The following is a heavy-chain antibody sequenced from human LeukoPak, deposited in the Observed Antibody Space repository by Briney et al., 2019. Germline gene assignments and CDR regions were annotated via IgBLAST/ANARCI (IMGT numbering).Heavy chain of an antibody. Sequence: PGGSLGLSCAASGFTFSNYWMNWVRQAPGKGLEWVANIKQDGSEKNYVDSVKGRFTISRDNAKNSLYLQMSSLRAEDTAVYYCARDPYRNYGMDVWGQGTTVTVSS. D-gene: IGHD4-11*01. V-gene: IGHV3-7*04. J-gene: IGHJ6*02. CDR3: ARDPYRNYGMDV. CDR2: IKQDGSEK. CDR1: GFTFSNYW.